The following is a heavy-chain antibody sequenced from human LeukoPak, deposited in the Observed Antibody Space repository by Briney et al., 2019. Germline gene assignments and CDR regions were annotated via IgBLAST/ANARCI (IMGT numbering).Heavy chain of an antibody. J-gene: IGHJ4*02. V-gene: IGHV3-23*01. CDR3: AKDSIDDYTEY. CDR2: ISGSGGST. Sequence: GGSLRHSCAASGFTFSSYAMSWVRQAPGKGLEWVSAISGSGGSTYYADSVKGRFTISRDNSKNTLYLQMNSLRAEDTAVYYCAKDSIDDYTEYWGQGTLVTVSS. D-gene: IGHD5-24*01. CDR1: GFTFSSYA.